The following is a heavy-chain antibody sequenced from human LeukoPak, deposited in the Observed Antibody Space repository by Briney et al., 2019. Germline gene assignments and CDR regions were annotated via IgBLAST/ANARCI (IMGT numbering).Heavy chain of an antibody. CDR2: IIPIFGTA. CDR3: ARQWLAVDYYYYGMDV. CDR1: GGTFSSYA. Sequence: SVKVSCKASGGTFSSYAISWVRQAPGQGLEWMGGIIPIFGTANYAQKFQGRVTITADESTSTAYMELSSLRPEDTAVYYCARQWLAVDYYYYGMDVWGQGTTVTVSS. J-gene: IGHJ6*02. D-gene: IGHD6-19*01. V-gene: IGHV1-69*01.